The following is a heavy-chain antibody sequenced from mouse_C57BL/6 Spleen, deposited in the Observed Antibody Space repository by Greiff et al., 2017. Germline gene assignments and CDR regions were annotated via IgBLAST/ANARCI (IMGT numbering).Heavy chain of an antibody. CDR2: IYPSDSET. Sequence: QVQLKQPGAELVRPGSSVKLSCKASGYTFTSYWMDWVKQRPGQGLEWIGNIYPSDSETHYNQKFKDKATLTVDKSSSTAYMQLSSLTSEDSAVYYCARWDGFFGVWGTGTTVTVSS. D-gene: IGHD2-3*01. J-gene: IGHJ1*03. V-gene: IGHV1-61*01. CDR3: ARWDGFFGV. CDR1: GYTFTSYW.